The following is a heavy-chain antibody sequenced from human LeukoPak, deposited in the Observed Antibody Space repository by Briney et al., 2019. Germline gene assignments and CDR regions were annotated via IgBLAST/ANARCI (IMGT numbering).Heavy chain of an antibody. CDR3: TTDEMHCSSTSCPVDY. D-gene: IGHD2-2*01. Sequence: GGSLRLSCAACGFTFSNAWMSWVRQAPGKGLEWVGRIKSKTDGGTTDYAAPVKGRFTISRDDSKNTLYLQMNSLKTEDTAVYYCTTDEMHCSSTSCPVDYWGQGTLVTVSS. J-gene: IGHJ4*02. CDR2: IKSKTDGGTT. CDR1: GFTFSNAW. V-gene: IGHV3-15*01.